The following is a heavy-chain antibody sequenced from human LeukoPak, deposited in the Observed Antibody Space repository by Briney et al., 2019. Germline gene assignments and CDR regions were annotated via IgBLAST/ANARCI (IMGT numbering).Heavy chain of an antibody. V-gene: IGHV1-2*02. J-gene: IGHJ4*02. CDR1: GYTFTGYY. D-gene: IGHD2-2*01. CDR3: ARGIVVVPAATDY. CDR2: INPNSGGT. Sequence: ASVKVSCKASGYTFTGYYMHWVRQAPGQGLEWMGWINPNSGGTNYAQKFQGRVTMTRDTSIGTAYMELSRLRSDDTAVYYCARGIVVVPAATDYWGQGTLVTASS.